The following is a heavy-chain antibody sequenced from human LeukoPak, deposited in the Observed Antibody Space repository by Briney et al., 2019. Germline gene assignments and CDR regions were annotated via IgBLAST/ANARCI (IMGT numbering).Heavy chain of an antibody. V-gene: IGHV3-23*01. D-gene: IGHD2-15*01. CDR1: GFTFSSYA. J-gene: IGHJ6*04. CDR2: ISGSGGST. CDR3: ARGGYCSGGSCYYYGMDV. Sequence: GGSLRLSCAASGFTFSSYAMSWVRQAPGKGLEWVSAISGSGGSTYYADSVKGRSTISRDNSKNTLYLQMNSLRAEDTAVYYCARGGYCSGGSCYYYGMDVWGKGTTVTVSS.